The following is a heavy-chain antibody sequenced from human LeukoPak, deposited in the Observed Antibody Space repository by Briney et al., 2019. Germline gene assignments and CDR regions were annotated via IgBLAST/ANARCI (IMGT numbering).Heavy chain of an antibody. V-gene: IGHV3-30*18. Sequence: GGSLRLSCAASGFTFSSYGMHWVRQAPGKGLEWVAVISYDGSNKYYADSVKGRFTISRDNSKNTLYLQMNSLRAEDTAVYYCAKDRGSSQALYYYYGMDVWGQGTTVTVSS. CDR1: GFTFSSYG. D-gene: IGHD6-13*01. CDR2: ISYDGSNK. CDR3: AKDRGSSQALYYYYGMDV. J-gene: IGHJ6*02.